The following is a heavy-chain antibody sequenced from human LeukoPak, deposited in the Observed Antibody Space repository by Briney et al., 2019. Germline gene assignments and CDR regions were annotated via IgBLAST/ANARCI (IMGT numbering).Heavy chain of an antibody. J-gene: IGHJ4*02. Sequence: PGGSLRLSCVASGFDFRTYAMSWVRQAPGKGLEWISVITGTGAGGNQTYYADPVKGRFSISRDDSKNTLFLQMRNLRADDTAVYFCATTVTLDFWGQGILVFVSS. CDR1: GFDFRTYA. CDR2: ITGTGAGGNQT. V-gene: IGHV3-23*01. CDR3: ATTVTLDF. D-gene: IGHD4-17*01.